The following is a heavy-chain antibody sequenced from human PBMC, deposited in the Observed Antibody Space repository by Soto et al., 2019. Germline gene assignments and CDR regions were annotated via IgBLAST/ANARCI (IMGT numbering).Heavy chain of an antibody. J-gene: IGHJ4*02. CDR3: ARGGLYGSGSYYKDF. D-gene: IGHD3-10*01. CDR2: IKSDGRST. CDR1: GFTFSNYW. V-gene: IGHV3-74*01. Sequence: EVQLVESGGGLVQPGGSLRLSCAASGFTFSNYWMHWVRQGPGKGLAWVSRIKSDGRSTNYADSVKGRFTISRDNAKKTVYLQMNRLRAEDTAVYYCARGGLYGSGSYYKDFWGQGILVTVSS.